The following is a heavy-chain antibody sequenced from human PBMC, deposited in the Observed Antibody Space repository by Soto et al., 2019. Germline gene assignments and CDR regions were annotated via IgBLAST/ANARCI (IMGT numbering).Heavy chain of an antibody. V-gene: IGHV4-31*03. CDR3: ARGEIVMVD. CDR2: NSHTGIT. J-gene: IGHJ4*02. Sequence: QVQLQESGPGLVKPSQTLSLNCTVSGGSINRERSYWRWLRPSPGRGLEWIGYNSHTGITWYNPSLQSRVSISRDNSTYHFSLEVRSVTAADTAFYYCARGEIVMVDWGKGALVTVAA. CDR1: GGSINRERSY. D-gene: IGHD3-22*01.